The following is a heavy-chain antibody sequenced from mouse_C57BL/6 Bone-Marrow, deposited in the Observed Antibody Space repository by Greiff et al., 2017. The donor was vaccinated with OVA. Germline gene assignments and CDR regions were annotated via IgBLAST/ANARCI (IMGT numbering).Heavy chain of an antibody. CDR2: INPNHGTT. V-gene: IGHV1-39*01. Sequence: LQQSGPELVKPGASVKISCKASGYSFTDYHMNWVKQSNGKSHEWIGVINPNHGTTSHNQKFKGKATLTVDQSSSTAYMQLNSLTSEDSAVYYCAFYYGSSYMYFDVWGTGTTVTVSS. J-gene: IGHJ1*03. CDR1: GYSFTDYH. D-gene: IGHD1-1*01. CDR3: AFYYGSSYMYFDV.